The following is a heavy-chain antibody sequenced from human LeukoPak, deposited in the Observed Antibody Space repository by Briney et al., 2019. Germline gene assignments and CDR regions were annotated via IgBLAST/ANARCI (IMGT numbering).Heavy chain of an antibody. D-gene: IGHD5-18*01. CDR2: IYSGGST. J-gene: IGHJ4*02. CDR3: AKARGWIQEFDY. V-gene: IGHV3-53*01. Sequence: PGGSLRLSCAASGFTVSSNYMSWVRQAPGKGLEWVSVIYSGGSTYYADSVKGRFTISRDNSENTLSLQMNSLRAEDTAVYYCAKARGWIQEFDYWGQGTLVTVSS. CDR1: GFTVSSNY.